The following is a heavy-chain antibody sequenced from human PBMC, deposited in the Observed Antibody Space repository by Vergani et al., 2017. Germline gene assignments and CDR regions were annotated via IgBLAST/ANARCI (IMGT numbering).Heavy chain of an antibody. Sequence: QVQLVQSGAEVKKPGASVKVSCKASGYTFSTYGISWVRQAPGQGLEWMGWISAYNGNTNYPEKFQGRLTMTTATSTRTAYMELRSLRSDDTAVYYCARDLIEYDTYGRCGYWGPGTLVTVSS. CDR1: GYTFSTYG. J-gene: IGHJ1*01. D-gene: IGHD3-22*01. CDR2: ISAYNGNT. V-gene: IGHV1-18*01. CDR3: ARDLIEYDTYGRCGY.